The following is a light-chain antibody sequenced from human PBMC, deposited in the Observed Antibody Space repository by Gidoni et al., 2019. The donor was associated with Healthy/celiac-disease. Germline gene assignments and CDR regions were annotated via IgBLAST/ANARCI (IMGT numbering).Light chain of an antibody. J-gene: IGLJ2*01. V-gene: IGLV1-40*01. CDR2: GNS. CDR3: QSYDSSLGVV. CDR1: IGAGYD. Sequence: QSVLPQPPSVSGAPGQRVTITIPIGAGYDVHGYQQLPGTAPKLLIYGNSNRPSGVPARFSGSKSGTSASLAITGLQAEDEADYYCQSYDSSLGVVFGGGTKLTVL.